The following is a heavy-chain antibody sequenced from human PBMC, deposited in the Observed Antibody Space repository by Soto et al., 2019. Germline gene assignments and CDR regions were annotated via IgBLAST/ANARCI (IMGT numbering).Heavy chain of an antibody. CDR1: GGSISSYY. J-gene: IGHJ6*02. Sequence: KTSETLSLTCTVSGGSISSYYWSWIRQPPGKGLEWIGYIYYSGSTNYNPSLKSRVTISVDTSKNQFSLKLSSVTAADTAVYYCARGVNDFWRETHYYYYGMDVWGQGTTVTVSS. CDR2: IYYSGST. D-gene: IGHD3-3*01. CDR3: ARGVNDFWRETHYYYYGMDV. V-gene: IGHV4-59*01.